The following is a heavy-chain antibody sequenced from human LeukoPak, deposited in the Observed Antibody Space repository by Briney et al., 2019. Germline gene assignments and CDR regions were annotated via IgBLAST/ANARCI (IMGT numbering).Heavy chain of an antibody. V-gene: IGHV3-30-3*01. CDR3: ARDVGTPYYYGSGSSNWFDP. D-gene: IGHD3-10*01. J-gene: IGHJ5*02. CDR1: GFTFSSYA. Sequence: QPGGSLRLSCAASGFTFSSYAMHWVRQAPGKGLEWEAVISYDGSNKYYADSVKGRFTISRDNSKNTLYLQMNSLRAEDTAVYYCARDVGTPYYYGSGSSNWFDPWGQGTLVTVSS. CDR2: ISYDGSNK.